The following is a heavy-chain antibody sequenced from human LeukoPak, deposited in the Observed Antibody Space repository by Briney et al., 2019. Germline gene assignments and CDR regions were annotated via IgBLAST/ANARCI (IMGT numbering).Heavy chain of an antibody. Sequence: GASMKVSCKASGYTFTGYYMHWVRQAPGQGLEWMGWINPNSGGTNYAQKFQGRVTMTRDTSISTAYMELSRLRSDDTAVYYCARDRPFPYYYDSSGYYSPAPYYYYYMDVWGKGTTVTVSS. CDR3: ARDRPFPYYYDSSGYYSPAPYYYYYMDV. J-gene: IGHJ6*03. V-gene: IGHV1-2*02. D-gene: IGHD3-22*01. CDR1: GYTFTGYY. CDR2: INPNSGGT.